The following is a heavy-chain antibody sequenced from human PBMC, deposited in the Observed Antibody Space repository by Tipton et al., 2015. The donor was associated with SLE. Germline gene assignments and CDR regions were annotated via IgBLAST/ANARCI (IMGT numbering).Heavy chain of an antibody. CDR2: ISSSSSYI. J-gene: IGHJ4*02. V-gene: IGHV3-21*01. Sequence: QLVQSGGGLVHPGGSLRLSCSASGFIVNRNYMSWVRQAPGKGLEWVSSISSSSSYIYYADSVKGRFTISRDNAKNSLYLQMNSLRAEDTAVYYCARDPGDWGYDYWGQGTLVTVSS. CDR1: GFIVNRNY. D-gene: IGHD7-27*01. CDR3: ARDPGDWGYDY.